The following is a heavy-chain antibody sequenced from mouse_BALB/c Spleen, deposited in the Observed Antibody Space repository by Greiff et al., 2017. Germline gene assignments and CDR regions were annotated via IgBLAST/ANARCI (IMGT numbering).Heavy chain of an antibody. D-gene: IGHD2-4*01. V-gene: IGHV3-6*02. J-gene: IGHJ4*01. CDR1: GFSITSGYY. CDR3: ARDDYDRAHCAMDY. CDR2: ISYDGSN. Sequence: VQLKQSGPGLVKPSQSLSLTCSVTGFSITSGYYWNWIRQFPGNKLEWMGYISYDGSNNYNPSLKNRISITRDTSKNQFFLKLNSVTTEDTATYYCARDDYDRAHCAMDYWGQGTSVTASS.